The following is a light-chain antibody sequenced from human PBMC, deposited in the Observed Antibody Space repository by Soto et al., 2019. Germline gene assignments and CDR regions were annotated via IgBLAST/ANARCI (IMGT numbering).Light chain of an antibody. CDR1: QSVSSNY. CDR2: GAS. Sequence: EIVSTQSPGTLSLSPGERATLSCRASQSVSSNYLAWYQQKPGQAPRLLIYGASSSATGIPDRFSGSGSGPDFTLTISRLEPEDFAVYYCQQYGRSPRTFXQGPKADI. J-gene: IGKJ1*01. CDR3: QQYGRSPRT. V-gene: IGKV3-20*01.